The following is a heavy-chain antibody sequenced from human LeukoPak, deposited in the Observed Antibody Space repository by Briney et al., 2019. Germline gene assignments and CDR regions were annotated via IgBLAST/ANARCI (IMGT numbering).Heavy chain of an antibody. CDR2: SYLCGST. Sequence: TSSETLSLTCTVSGGSISSYYWSWVRQPPGKGLEWMGYSYLCGSTNYNPSLQSRVTISVDTSKNQFSLKLSSVTAADTAVYYCARVKAVAGGRSYYYYSMDVWGQGTTVTVSS. CDR3: ARVKAVAGGRSYYYYSMDV. J-gene: IGHJ6*02. V-gene: IGHV4-59*01. CDR1: GGSISSYY. D-gene: IGHD6-19*01.